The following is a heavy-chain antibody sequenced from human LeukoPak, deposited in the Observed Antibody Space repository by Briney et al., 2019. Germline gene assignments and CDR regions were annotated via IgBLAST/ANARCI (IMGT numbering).Heavy chain of an antibody. D-gene: IGHD6-19*01. CDR2: INHSGRT. V-gene: IGHV4-34*01. CDR1: GGSFSGYY. Sequence: SETLSLTCAVYGGSFSGYYWSWIRQPPGKGLEWIGEINHSGRTNYNPSLKSRVTISVDTSKNQFSLKLSSVTAADTAVYYCARVPYSNGWWDYWGQGTLVTVSS. CDR3: ARVPYSNGWWDY. J-gene: IGHJ4*02.